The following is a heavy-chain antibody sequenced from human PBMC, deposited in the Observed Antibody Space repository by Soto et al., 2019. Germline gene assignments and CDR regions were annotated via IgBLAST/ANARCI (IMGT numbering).Heavy chain of an antibody. CDR1: GGSISSGDYY. D-gene: IGHD4-4*01. V-gene: IGHV4-30-4*01. Sequence: TSETLSLTCTVSGGSISSGDYYWSWIRQPPGKGLEWIGYIYYSGSTYYNPSLKSRVTISVDTSKNQFSLKLSSVTAADTAVYYCARGIPLQFMSWFDPWGQGTLVTVSS. J-gene: IGHJ5*02. CDR2: IYYSGST. CDR3: ARGIPLQFMSWFDP.